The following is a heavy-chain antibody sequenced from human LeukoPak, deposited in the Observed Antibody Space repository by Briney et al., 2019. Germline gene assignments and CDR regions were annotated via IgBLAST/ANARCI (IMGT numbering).Heavy chain of an antibody. J-gene: IGHJ5*02. D-gene: IGHD3-3*01. V-gene: IGHV4-34*01. Sequence: SETLSLTCAVYGGSFSGYYWSWIRQPPGKGLEWIGEINHSGSTNYNPSLKSRVTISVDTSKNQFSLKLSSVTAADTAVYYCARFSRFTGYNWFDPWGQGTLVTVSS. CDR3: ARFSRFTGYNWFDP. CDR2: INHSGST. CDR1: GGSFSGYY.